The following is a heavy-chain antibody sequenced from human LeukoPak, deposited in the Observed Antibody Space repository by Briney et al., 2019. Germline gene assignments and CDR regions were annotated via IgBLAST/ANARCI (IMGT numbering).Heavy chain of an antibody. D-gene: IGHD5-12*01. CDR2: LHPDGSER. Sequence: GGSLRLSCAASGFTFGNSWVHWVRQAPGKGLEWVARLHPDGSERNYVGSVEGRFTVFGDNAKSSLFLQMHSLRVEDTAVYYCARGGYSFDYLGQGTLVTVPS. CDR1: GFTFGNSW. CDR3: ARGGYSFDY. J-gene: IGHJ4*02. V-gene: IGHV3-7*01.